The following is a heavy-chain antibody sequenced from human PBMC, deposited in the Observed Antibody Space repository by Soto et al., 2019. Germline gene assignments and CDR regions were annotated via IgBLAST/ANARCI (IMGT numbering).Heavy chain of an antibody. D-gene: IGHD3-10*01. V-gene: IGHV1-2*04. CDR2: INPNSGGT. Sequence: ASVKVSCKASGYTLTGYYMHWVRQAPGQGLEWMGWINPNSGGTNYAQKFQGWVTMTRDTSISTAYMELSRLRSDDTAVYYCARGRDYYGSGSPYFDYWGQGTLVTVSS. CDR3: ARGRDYYGSGSPYFDY. J-gene: IGHJ4*02. CDR1: GYTLTGYY.